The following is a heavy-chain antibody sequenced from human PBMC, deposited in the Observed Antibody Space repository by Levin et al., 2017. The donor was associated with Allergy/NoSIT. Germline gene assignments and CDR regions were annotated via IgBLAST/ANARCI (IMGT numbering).Heavy chain of an antibody. CDR3: AKEVSSSSWYIDY. CDR2: ISYDGSNK. D-gene: IGHD6-13*01. Sequence: SCAASGFTFSNYGMHWVRQAPGKGLEWVAVISYDGSNKYYADSVKGRFTISRDNSKNTLYLQMNSLRAEDTAVYYCAKEVSSSSWYIDYWGQGTLVTVSS. J-gene: IGHJ4*02. V-gene: IGHV3-30*18. CDR1: GFTFSNYG.